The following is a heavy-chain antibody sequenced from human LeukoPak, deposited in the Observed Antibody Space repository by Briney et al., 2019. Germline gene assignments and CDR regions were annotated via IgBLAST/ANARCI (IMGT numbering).Heavy chain of an antibody. J-gene: IGHJ4*02. CDR3: ARASLSNWNGVGY. CDR1: GFTFGDYS. Sequence: GGSLRLSCAASGFTFGDYSINWVRQAPGKGLEWVSSISASSTYIYYADSVKGRFTISRDNAKNSLFLQMNRLTIEDTAVYYCARASLSNWNGVGYWGQGTLVTVSS. V-gene: IGHV3-21*01. CDR2: ISASSTYI. D-gene: IGHD1-1*01.